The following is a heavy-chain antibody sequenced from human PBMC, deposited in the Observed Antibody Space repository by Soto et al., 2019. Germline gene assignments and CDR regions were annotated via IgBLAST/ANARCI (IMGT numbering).Heavy chain of an antibody. Sequence: QVQLVQSGAEVKKPGASVKVSCKASGYTFASYAISWVRQAPGQGLERMGWISAYNGNTNYAHKLQGRVTMTTDTSRSTAEMELRSLRSHDTAVYSCARDCPPPREWGQGTLVTVSS. CDR1: GYTFASYA. CDR2: ISAYNGNT. J-gene: IGHJ4*02. CDR3: ARDCPPPRE. V-gene: IGHV1-18*01.